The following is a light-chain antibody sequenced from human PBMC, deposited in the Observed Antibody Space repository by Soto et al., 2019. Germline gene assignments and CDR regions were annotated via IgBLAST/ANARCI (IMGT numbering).Light chain of an antibody. CDR3: CQHSTSPAPT. Sequence: VFTKSPGTLSLSPGERAALSCRASQSVSSKFLAWYQQKPVQSPRLLIYAASNRATGIPERFSGSASGAVFTITSSLEADDYAVVYCCQHSTSPAPTFGRGTKVDIK. V-gene: IGKV3-20*01. CDR1: QSVSSKF. J-gene: IGKJ4*02. CDR2: AAS.